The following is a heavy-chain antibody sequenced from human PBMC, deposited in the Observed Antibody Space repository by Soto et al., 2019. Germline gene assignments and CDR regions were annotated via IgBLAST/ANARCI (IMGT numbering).Heavy chain of an antibody. V-gene: IGHV3-23*01. CDR2: FSGSGGST. Sequence: GGSLRLSCAASGFSFSSYAMSWVRQAPGKGLEWVSAFSGSGGSTYYADSVKGRFTISRDNSKNTLYLQMNSLRAEDTAVYYCAKLSYIVATISSFDYWGQGTLVTVSS. CDR3: AKLSYIVATISSFDY. J-gene: IGHJ4*02. CDR1: GFSFSSYA. D-gene: IGHD5-12*01.